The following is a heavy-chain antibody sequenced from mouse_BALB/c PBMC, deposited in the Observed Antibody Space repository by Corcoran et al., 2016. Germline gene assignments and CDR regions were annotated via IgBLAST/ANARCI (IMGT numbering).Heavy chain of an antibody. D-gene: IGHD2-2*01. V-gene: IGHV14-3*02. CDR3: ARMGYDAY. Sequence: EVQLQQSGSELVKPGASVKLSCTASGFNINDTYMHWVKQRPAQGLEWIGRIDPANGNTKYDPKFQGKATITADTSSNTAYLQLSSLTSEDTAVYYCARMGYDAYGGQGTVVTVS. CDR1: GFNINDTY. CDR2: IDPANGNT. J-gene: IGHJ3*01.